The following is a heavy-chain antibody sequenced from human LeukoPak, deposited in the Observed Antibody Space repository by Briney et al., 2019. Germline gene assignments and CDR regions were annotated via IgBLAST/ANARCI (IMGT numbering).Heavy chain of an antibody. CDR2: INTGGAGT. V-gene: IGHV3-23*01. CDR1: GFTFSSYA. D-gene: IGHD6-13*01. J-gene: IGHJ4*02. CDR3: AKGFRVLDSSSWYLCFDY. Sequence: GGSLRLSCAASGFTFSSYAMSWVRQAPGKGLEWVSTINTGGAGTYYADPVKGRFTISRDNSKNTLYLQMNSLRAEDTAIYYCAKGFRVLDSSSWYLCFDYWGQGTLVTVSS.